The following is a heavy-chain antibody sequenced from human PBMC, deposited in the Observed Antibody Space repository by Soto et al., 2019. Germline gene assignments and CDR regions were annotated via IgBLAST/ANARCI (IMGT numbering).Heavy chain of an antibody. Sequence: GGSLRLSCAGSGFTFSSYGIHWVRQAPGKGLEWVALISYDGGNEKYTESVKDRFTISRDDSHNVAYLQMSSLRTEDTAMYYCAKDRYSGTYPTDFDYWGQGSLVAVSS. J-gene: IGHJ4*02. CDR3: AKDRYSGTYPTDFDY. V-gene: IGHV3-30*18. CDR1: GFTFSSYG. D-gene: IGHD1-26*01. CDR2: ISYDGGNE.